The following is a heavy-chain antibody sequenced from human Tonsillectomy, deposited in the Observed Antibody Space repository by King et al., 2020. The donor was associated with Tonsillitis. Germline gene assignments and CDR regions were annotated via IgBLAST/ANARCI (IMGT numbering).Heavy chain of an antibody. CDR1: GYTFTNYG. Sequence: VQLVESGAEVKKPGASVKVSCKASGYTFTNYGISWVRQAPGQGLEWMGWISGYNLNKNYAQKFQGRVTMTTDTSTSTAYMELRSLRSDDTAVYYCARSDSSGWYADGFDIWGQGTMVSVSS. J-gene: IGHJ3*02. CDR3: ARSDSSGWYADGFDI. D-gene: IGHD6-19*01. V-gene: IGHV1-18*01. CDR2: ISGYNLNK.